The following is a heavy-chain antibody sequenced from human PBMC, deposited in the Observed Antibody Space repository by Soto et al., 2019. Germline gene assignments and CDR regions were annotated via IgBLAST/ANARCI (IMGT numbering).Heavy chain of an antibody. D-gene: IGHD4-17*01. Sequence: AVKVSCKACGGTFSSYAISWVRQAPGQGLEWMGGIIPIFGTANYAQKFQGRVTITADESTSTAYMELSSLRSEDTAVYYCARGNDYGDYLFPPTTYGMDVWGQGTTVTVSS. CDR2: IIPIFGTA. CDR3: ARGNDYGDYLFPPTTYGMDV. J-gene: IGHJ6*02. V-gene: IGHV1-69*13. CDR1: GGTFSSYA.